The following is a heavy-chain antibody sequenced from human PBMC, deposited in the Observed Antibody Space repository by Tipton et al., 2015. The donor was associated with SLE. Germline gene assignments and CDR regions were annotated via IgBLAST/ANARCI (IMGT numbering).Heavy chain of an antibody. Sequence: TLSLTCTVSGGSITSYYWNWIRQPPGKGLEWIGYIYYSGNTNYNPSLKSRVTISVDTSKNQLSMKLTSVSAADTAVYYCARVLDGGSAPAAFDIWGQGTMVNVSS. D-gene: IGHD3-10*01. J-gene: IGHJ3*02. CDR3: ARVLDGGSAPAAFDI. CDR1: GGSITSYY. V-gene: IGHV4-59*01. CDR2: IYYSGNT.